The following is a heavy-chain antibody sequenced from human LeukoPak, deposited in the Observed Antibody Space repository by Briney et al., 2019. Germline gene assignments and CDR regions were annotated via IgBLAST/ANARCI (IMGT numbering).Heavy chain of an antibody. CDR2: ISSSSSTI. D-gene: IGHD3-22*01. CDR1: GFTFTTYG. V-gene: IGHV3-48*01. J-gene: IGHJ4*02. Sequence: GGSLRLSCSASGFTFTTYGMNWVRRAPGKGLEWVSYISSSSSTIYYADSVKGRFTISRDNAKNSLYLQMNSLRAEDTAVYYCARAFDSREDYWGQGTLVTVSS. CDR3: ARAFDSREDY.